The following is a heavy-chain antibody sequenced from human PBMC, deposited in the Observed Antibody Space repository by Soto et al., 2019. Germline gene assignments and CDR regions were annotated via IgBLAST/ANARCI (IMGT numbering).Heavy chain of an antibody. V-gene: IGHV4-59*12. CDR1: GGSISGYY. CDR2: IYHSGST. J-gene: IGHJ5*02. Sequence: PSETLCVTCTVSGGSISGYYWSWIRQPPGKGLEWIAYIYHSGSTDYNPSLKSRVTISVDRSKNQLSLKLSSVTAADTAVYYCARVPSPWGQGTLVTVSS. CDR3: ARVPSP.